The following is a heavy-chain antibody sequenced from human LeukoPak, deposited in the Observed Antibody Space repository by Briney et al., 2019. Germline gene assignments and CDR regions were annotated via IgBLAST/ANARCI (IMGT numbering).Heavy chain of an antibody. CDR3: ALGLHPAYCGGDCYLGNAFDI. CDR1: GYTFTGYY. Sequence: VASVKVSCKASGYTFTGYYMHWVRQAPGQGLEWMGWINPNSGGTNYAQKFQGRVTMTRDTSVSTVYMELSSLRSEDTAVYYCALGLHPAYCGGDCYLGNAFDIWGQGTMVTVSS. CDR2: INPNSGGT. D-gene: IGHD2-21*02. V-gene: IGHV1-2*02. J-gene: IGHJ3*02.